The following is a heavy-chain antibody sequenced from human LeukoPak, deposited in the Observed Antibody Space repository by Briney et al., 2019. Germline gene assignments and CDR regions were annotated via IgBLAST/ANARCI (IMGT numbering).Heavy chain of an antibody. Sequence: GGSLRLSCAASGFTFSSCAINWVRQAPGKGLEWVSVISGSGGSTYYADSVKGRFTISRDNSKNTLFLQMNSLRAEDTAMFYCAVRGLAVAGIDYWGQGTLVTVSS. V-gene: IGHV3-23*01. D-gene: IGHD6-19*01. J-gene: IGHJ4*02. CDR3: AVRGLAVAGIDY. CDR2: ISGSGGST. CDR1: GFTFSSCA.